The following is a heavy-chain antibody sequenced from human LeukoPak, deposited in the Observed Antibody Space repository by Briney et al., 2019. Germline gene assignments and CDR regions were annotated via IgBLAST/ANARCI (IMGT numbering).Heavy chain of an antibody. Sequence: GRSLRLSCAASGFTFSNYGMHWVRQAPGKGLERVAVISYDGSNIFYAGSVKGRFTISRDNSKNTLYLQMNSLTAEDTAVYYCAKGHAEITFGGVIVDYYYYYGMDAWGRGITVTVSS. D-gene: IGHD3-16*02. CDR1: GFTFSNYG. CDR2: ISYDGSNI. CDR3: AKGHAEITFGGVIVDYYYYYGMDA. J-gene: IGHJ6*02. V-gene: IGHV3-30*18.